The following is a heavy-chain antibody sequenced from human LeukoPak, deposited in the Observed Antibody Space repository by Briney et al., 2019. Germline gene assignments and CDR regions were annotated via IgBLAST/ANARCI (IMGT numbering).Heavy chain of an antibody. CDR3: ARSIVVVPAAMDV. Sequence: ASVKVSCKASGYTFTGYYMHWVRQAPGQGLEWMGWINPNSGGTNYAQKFQGRVTMTRDTSISTAYMELSRLRSDDTAVYYCARSIVVVPAAMDVWGEGTTVTISS. CDR1: GYTFTGYY. D-gene: IGHD2-2*01. J-gene: IGHJ6*04. CDR2: INPNSGGT. V-gene: IGHV1-2*02.